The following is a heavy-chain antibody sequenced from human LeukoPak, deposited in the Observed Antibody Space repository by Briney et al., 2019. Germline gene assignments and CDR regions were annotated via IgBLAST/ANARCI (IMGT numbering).Heavy chain of an antibody. D-gene: IGHD6-6*01. CDR3: ARDWGSSSSADYFDY. CDR1: GYTFTNYG. Sequence: ASVRVSCKASGYTFTNYGITWVRRAPGQGLEWMGWISAYNGNTNYAQKLQGRVTMTTDTSTSTAYMELRSLRSDDTAVYYCARDWGSSSSADYFDYWGQGTLVTVSS. J-gene: IGHJ4*02. CDR2: ISAYNGNT. V-gene: IGHV1-18*01.